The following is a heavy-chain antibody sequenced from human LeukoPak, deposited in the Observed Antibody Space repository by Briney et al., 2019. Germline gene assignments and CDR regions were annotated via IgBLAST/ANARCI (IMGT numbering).Heavy chain of an antibody. CDR1: GYTFTGYY. V-gene: IGHV1-2*02. Sequence: GASVKVSCKASGYTFTGYYMHWVRQAPGQGLEWMGWINPNSGGTNYAQKVQGRVTMTRNTSISTAYMELSRLRSDDTAVYYCARGLGYCSGGSCYSGTTNWFDPWGQGTLVTVSS. D-gene: IGHD2-15*01. CDR3: ARGLGYCSGGSCYSGTTNWFDP. CDR2: INPNSGGT. J-gene: IGHJ5*02.